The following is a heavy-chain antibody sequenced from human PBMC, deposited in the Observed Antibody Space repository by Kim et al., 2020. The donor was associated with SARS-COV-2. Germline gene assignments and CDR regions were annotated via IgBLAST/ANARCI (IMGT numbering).Heavy chain of an antibody. CDR1: GYTFTSYG. CDR3: ARPRGDSSGYYPFRAFDP. Sequence: ASVKVSCKASGYTFTSYGISWVRQAPGQGLEWMGWISAYNGNTNYAQKLQGRVTMTTDTSTSTAYMELRSLRSDDTAVYYCARPRGDSSGYYPFRAFDPWGQGTLVTVSS. J-gene: IGHJ5*02. V-gene: IGHV1-18*01. CDR2: ISAYNGNT. D-gene: IGHD3-22*01.